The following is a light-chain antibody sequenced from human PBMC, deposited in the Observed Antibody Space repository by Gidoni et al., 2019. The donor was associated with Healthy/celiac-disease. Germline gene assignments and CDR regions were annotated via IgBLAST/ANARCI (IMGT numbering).Light chain of an antibody. J-gene: IGKJ1*01. CDR1: QSISNY. CDR2: AAS. CDR3: QTYNRAPWP. V-gene: IGKV1-27*01. Sequence: DIQMTQSPSSLSASVGDRVTITCRASQSISNYLAWYQQKPGKVPKLLIYAASTLQSGVPSRFSGSGSGTDFTLTISSLQPEDVATYYCQTYNRAPWPFGQGTKVEIK.